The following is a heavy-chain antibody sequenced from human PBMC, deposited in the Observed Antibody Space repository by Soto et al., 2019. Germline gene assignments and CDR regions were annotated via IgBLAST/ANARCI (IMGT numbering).Heavy chain of an antibody. CDR1: GGSINTFY. J-gene: IGHJ5*01. CDR3: AREGSYSAFNFAHGIQLWLFDF. CDR2: IFSSGST. Sequence: GPAKTSETLSLTCTVSGGSINTFYWSWVRQPAGKGLEWIGRIFSSGSTSFNPSLESRVAMSLDTSKNHFSLNLSSVTAAVMAVYYCAREGSYSAFNFAHGIQLWLFDFWGQGSLVTGSS. D-gene: IGHD5-18*01. V-gene: IGHV4-4*07.